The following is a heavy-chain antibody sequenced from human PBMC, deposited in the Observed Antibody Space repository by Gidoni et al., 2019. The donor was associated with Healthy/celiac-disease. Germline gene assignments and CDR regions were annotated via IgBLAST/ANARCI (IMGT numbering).Heavy chain of an antibody. J-gene: IGHJ6*02. CDR2: INSDGSST. V-gene: IGHV3-74*01. CDR1: GFPFSSYW. CDR3: ARDLPESSGWTYYYYYGMDV. D-gene: IGHD6-19*01. Sequence: EVQLVESGGGLVQPGGSLRLSCAASGFPFSSYWMHWVRQAPGKGLVWVSRINSDGSSTSDADSVKGRFTISRDNAKNTLYLQMNSLRAEDTAVYYCARDLPESSGWTYYYYYGMDVWGQGTTVTVSS.